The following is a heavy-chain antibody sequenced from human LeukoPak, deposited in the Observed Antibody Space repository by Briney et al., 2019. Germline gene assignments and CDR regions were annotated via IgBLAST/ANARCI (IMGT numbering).Heavy chain of an antibody. CDR3: AREYSGYDSPARDTDDYGDYVPRRHHCYFDY. CDR2: IIPIFGTA. J-gene: IGHJ4*02. D-gene: IGHD5-12*01. Sequence: GASVKVSCKASGGTFSSYAISWVRQAPGQGLEWMGGIIPIFGTANYAQKFQGRVTITADESTSTAYMELSSLRSEDTAVYYCAREYSGYDSPARDTDDYGDYVPRRHHCYFDYWGQGTLVTVSS. CDR1: GGTFSSYA. V-gene: IGHV1-69*13.